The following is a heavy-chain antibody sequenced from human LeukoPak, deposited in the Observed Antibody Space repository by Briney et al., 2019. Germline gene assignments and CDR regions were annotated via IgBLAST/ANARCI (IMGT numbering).Heavy chain of an antibody. CDR1: GGSISGYY. J-gene: IGHJ4*02. V-gene: IGHV4-59*01. CDR3: AREPGSGFDY. Sequence: SETLSLTCTVSGGSISGYYWSWIRQPPGKALEWIGYIYYSGSTNYNPSLKSRVTISVDTSKNQFFLRLSSVIAADTAVYYCAREPGSGFDYWGQGTLVTVSS. D-gene: IGHD3-10*01. CDR2: IYYSGST.